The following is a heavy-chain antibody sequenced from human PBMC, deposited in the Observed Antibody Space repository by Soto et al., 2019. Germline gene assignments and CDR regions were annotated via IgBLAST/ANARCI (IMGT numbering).Heavy chain of an antibody. D-gene: IGHD3-3*01. CDR1: GGSFSGYY. J-gene: IGHJ4*02. CDR2: INHSGST. CDR3: ARHPDFWGGYYFDY. V-gene: IGHV4-34*01. Sequence: SETLSLTCAVYGGSFSGYYWSWIRQPPGKGLEWIGEINHSGSTNYNPSLKSRVTISVDTSKNQFSLKLSSVTAADTAVYYCARHPDFWGGYYFDYWGQGTLVTVSS.